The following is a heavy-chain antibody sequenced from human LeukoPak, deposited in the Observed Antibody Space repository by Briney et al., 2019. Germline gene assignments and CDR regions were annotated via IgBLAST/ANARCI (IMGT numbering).Heavy chain of an antibody. CDR1: GFTFSTYS. CDR2: ISPGRTYM. CDR3: ARAGNYYGDYDF. Sequence: GGSLRLSCAASGFTFSTYSMNWVRQAPGKGLEWVSSISPGRTYMFYADSVKGRFTISRDNSRNTLYLQMNSLRADDTAVYYCARAGNYYGDYDFWGQGTLVTVSS. D-gene: IGHD4-17*01. V-gene: IGHV3-21*04. J-gene: IGHJ4*02.